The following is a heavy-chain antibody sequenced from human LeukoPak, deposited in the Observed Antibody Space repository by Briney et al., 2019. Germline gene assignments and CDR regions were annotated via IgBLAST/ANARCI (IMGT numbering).Heavy chain of an antibody. CDR1: GFTFNNYA. V-gene: IGHV3-23*01. CDR2: ISGSGGAT. D-gene: IGHD6-13*01. Sequence: GGSLRLSCAASGFTFNNYAMSWVRQAPGKGLEWVSAISGSGGATYYADSVKGRFTISRDNSKNTLYLQMNSLKTEDTAVYYCTTEAIGYSSSWYVWYFDYWGQGTLVTVSS. J-gene: IGHJ4*02. CDR3: TTEAIGYSSSWYVWYFDY.